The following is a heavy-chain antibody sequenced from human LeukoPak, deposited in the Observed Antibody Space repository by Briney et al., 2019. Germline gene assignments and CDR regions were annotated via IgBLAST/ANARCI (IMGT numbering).Heavy chain of an antibody. D-gene: IGHD3-22*01. Sequence: PSETLSLTCTVSGGSISSSSYYWGWVRQPPGKGPGWIGSIYYSGSTYYNPSLKSRVTISVDTSKNQFSLKLSSVTAADTAVYYCARVRPGYYDSSGYYYAGSKQYYYYMDVWGKGTTVTVSS. CDR1: GGSISSSSYY. J-gene: IGHJ6*03. V-gene: IGHV4-39*07. CDR2: IYYSGST. CDR3: ARVRPGYYDSSGYYYAGSKQYYYYMDV.